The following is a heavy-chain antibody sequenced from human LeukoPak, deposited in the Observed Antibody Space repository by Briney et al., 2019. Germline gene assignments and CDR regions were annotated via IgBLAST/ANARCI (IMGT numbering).Heavy chain of an antibody. D-gene: IGHD2-2*01. CDR1: GFTFSSHA. J-gene: IGHJ6*02. Sequence: GGSLRLSCAASGFTFSSHAMSWVRQAPGKGLEWVSAISGSGGSTYYADSVKGRFTISRDNSKNTLYLQMNSLRAEDTAVYSCAKYLYQNYYDGMDVWGQGTTVTVSS. CDR2: ISGSGGST. V-gene: IGHV3-23*01. CDR3: AKYLYQNYYDGMDV.